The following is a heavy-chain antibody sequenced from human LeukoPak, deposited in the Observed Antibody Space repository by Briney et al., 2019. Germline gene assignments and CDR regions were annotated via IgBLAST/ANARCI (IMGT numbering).Heavy chain of an antibody. V-gene: IGHV3-7*01. CDR2: IKQDGWER. J-gene: IGHJ2*01. CDR1: GFGFSNYW. D-gene: IGHD3-16*01. CDR3: ARVLRSYWYFDL. Sequence: GGSLRLSCAASGFGFSNYWMTWVRQAPGKGLEWVADIKQDGWERYYVDSVKGRFTISRDNGKNSLYLQMNSLRAEDMAAYYCARVLRSYWYFDLWGRGTLVTVSS.